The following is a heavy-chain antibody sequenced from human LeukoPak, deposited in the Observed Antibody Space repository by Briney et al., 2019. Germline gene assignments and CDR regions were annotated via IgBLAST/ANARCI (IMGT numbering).Heavy chain of an antibody. CDR1: GGSISSGSYY. Sequence: SETLSLTCTVSGGSISSGSYYWSWIRQPAGKGLEWIGRIYISGSTNYNPSLKSRITISVDTSKNQFSLQLSSVTAADTAVYYSARANILVSGTGGSYYFDYWGQGALVTVSS. V-gene: IGHV4-61*02. CDR3: ARANILVSGTGGSYYFDY. J-gene: IGHJ4*02. CDR2: IYISGST. D-gene: IGHD6-19*01.